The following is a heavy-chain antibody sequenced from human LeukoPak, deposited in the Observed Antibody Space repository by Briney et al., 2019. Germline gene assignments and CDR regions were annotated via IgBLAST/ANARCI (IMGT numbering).Heavy chain of an antibody. CDR3: ARGFSY. CDR2: ISSSSGI. J-gene: IGHJ4*02. CDR1: GFTFSSYE. Sequence: GGSLRLSCIASGFTFSSYEMSWVRQAPGKGLERVSYISSSSGIFYADSVKGRFTISRDNAKNSLYLQMNSLRAEDTAVYYCARGFSYWGQGTLVTVSS. V-gene: IGHV3-48*03.